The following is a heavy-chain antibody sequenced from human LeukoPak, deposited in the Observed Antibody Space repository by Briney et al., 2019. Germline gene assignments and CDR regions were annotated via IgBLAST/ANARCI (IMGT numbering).Heavy chain of an antibody. CDR1: GGSVSSGSYY. V-gene: IGHV4-61*01. CDR2: IYYGGST. J-gene: IGHJ1*01. Sequence: SETLSLTCTVSGGSVSSGSYYWSWIRQPPGKGLEWIGYIYYGGSTNYNPSLKSRVTISVDTSKNQFSLKLSSVTAADTAVYYCAREGYSSGWSRAEYFQHWGQGTLVTVSS. D-gene: IGHD6-19*01. CDR3: AREGYSSGWSRAEYFQH.